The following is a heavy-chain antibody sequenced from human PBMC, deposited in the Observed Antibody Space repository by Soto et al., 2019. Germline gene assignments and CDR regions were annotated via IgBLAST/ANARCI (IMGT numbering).Heavy chain of an antibody. J-gene: IGHJ6*02. V-gene: IGHV4-30-4*01. CDR2: IYYSGST. D-gene: IGHD2-8*01. CDR1: GGSISSGDYY. CDR3: ARAIVLMVYAPVGYGMDV. Sequence: SETLSLTCTVSGGSISSGDYYWSWIRQPPGKGLEWIGYIYYSGSTYYNPSLKSRVTISVDTSKNQFSLKLSSVTAADTAVYYCARAIVLMVYAPVGYGMDVWRQGTTVTVSS.